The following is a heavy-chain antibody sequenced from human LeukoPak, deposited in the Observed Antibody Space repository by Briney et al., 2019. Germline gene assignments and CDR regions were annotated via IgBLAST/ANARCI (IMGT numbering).Heavy chain of an antibody. CDR1: GFTFSSYG. D-gene: IGHD2-15*01. Sequence: QPGGSLRLSCAASGFTFSSYGMHWVRQAPGKGLEWVAVISYDGSNKYYADSVKGRFTISRDNSKNTLYLQMNSLRAEDTAVYYWAKDYCSGGSCYPFSIYGMDVCGQGTTVTVPS. CDR2: ISYDGSNK. CDR3: AKDYCSGGSCYPFSIYGMDV. J-gene: IGHJ6*02. V-gene: IGHV3-30*18.